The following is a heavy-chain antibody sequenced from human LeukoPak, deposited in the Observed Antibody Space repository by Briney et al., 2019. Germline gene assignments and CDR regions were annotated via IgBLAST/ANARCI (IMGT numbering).Heavy chain of an antibody. D-gene: IGHD5-18*01. Sequence: PGGSLRLSCAASGFTVSSNYMSWVRQAPGKGLEWVSVIYSGGSTYYADSVKGRFTISRDNSKNTLYLQMNSLRAEDTAVYYCARVWIQLWTPTFDYWGQGTLVTVSS. CDR3: ARVWIQLWTPTFDY. J-gene: IGHJ4*02. CDR2: IYSGGST. V-gene: IGHV3-66*01. CDR1: GFTVSSNY.